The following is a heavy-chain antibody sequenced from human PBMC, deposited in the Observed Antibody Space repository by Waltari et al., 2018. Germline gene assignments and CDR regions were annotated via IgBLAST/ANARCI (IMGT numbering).Heavy chain of an antibody. Sequence: QVQLVQSGAEVKKPGASVKVSCKASGYTFTSYDINWVRQATGQGLEWMGWMNPNSGNTGYAQKFQGRVTITADTSTDTAYMELSSLRSEDTAVYYCATVRQGFGELLRWGQGTLVTVSS. V-gene: IGHV1-8*02. J-gene: IGHJ4*02. D-gene: IGHD3-10*01. CDR3: ATVRQGFGELLR. CDR1: GYTFTSYD. CDR2: MNPNSGNT.